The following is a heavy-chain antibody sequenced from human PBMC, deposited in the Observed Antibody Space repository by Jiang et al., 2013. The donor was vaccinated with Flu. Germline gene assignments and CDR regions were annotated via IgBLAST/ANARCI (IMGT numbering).Heavy chain of an antibody. CDR2: ISGYNGDT. CDR3: ARDRSLGYGRSPDFDY. D-gene: IGHD5-18*01. J-gene: IGHJ4*02. Sequence: GAEVKKPGASVKVSCKASNYTFTSYGISWVRQAPGQGLEWMGWISGYNGDTNYAQKFQGRVMVTTDTSTSTVYMEMRSLRSDDTAVYYCARDRSLGYGRSPDFDYWGQGTLVTVSS. V-gene: IGHV1-18*01. CDR1: NYTFTSYG.